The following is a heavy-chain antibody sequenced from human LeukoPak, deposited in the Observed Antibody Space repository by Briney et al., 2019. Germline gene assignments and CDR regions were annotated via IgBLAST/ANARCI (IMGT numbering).Heavy chain of an antibody. D-gene: IGHD3-10*01. CDR2: ISGYKGNT. V-gene: IGHV1-18*01. J-gene: IGHJ6*02. CDR1: GYTFSTYG. CDR3: ARTRGGAYNYCGMDV. Sequence: VASVKGSCKTSGYTFSTYGVSWVRQAPGRRVEWMGWISGYKGNTKYGQKRQGRVTMTTDTSTTTAYMELRSLRSDDTAVYYCARTRGGAYNYCGMDVWGQGTTVTVSS.